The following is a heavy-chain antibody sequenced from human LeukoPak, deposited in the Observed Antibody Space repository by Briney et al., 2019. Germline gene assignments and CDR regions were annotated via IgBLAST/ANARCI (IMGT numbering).Heavy chain of an antibody. CDR3: ARFLSSHYYYYGMDV. CDR2: ISAYNGNT. J-gene: IGHJ6*02. CDR1: GYTFTSYG. Sequence: GASVKVSCKASGYTFTSYGISWVRQAPGQGLEWMGWISAYNGNTNYAQKLQGRVTMTTDTSTSTAYMELRSLRSDDTAVYYCARFLSSHYYYYGMDVWGQGTTVTVSS. V-gene: IGHV1-18*01.